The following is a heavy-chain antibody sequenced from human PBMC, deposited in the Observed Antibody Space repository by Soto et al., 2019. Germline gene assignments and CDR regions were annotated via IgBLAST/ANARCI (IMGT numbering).Heavy chain of an antibody. D-gene: IGHD3-22*01. V-gene: IGHV3-7*01. CDR2: INQDGSEK. CDR3: ARDTSFDESSAYFDH. Sequence: GGSLRLSCAASGFTFSSYWMNWVRKAPGKGLVWVANINQDGSEKHYVDSVKGRFTISRDNAKNSLYMQLTSLRVEDTAIYYCARDTSFDESSAYFDHWGQGILVTVSS. J-gene: IGHJ4*02. CDR1: GFTFSSYW.